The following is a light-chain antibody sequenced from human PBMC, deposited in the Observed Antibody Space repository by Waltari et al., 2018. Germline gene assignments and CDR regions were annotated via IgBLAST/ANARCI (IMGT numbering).Light chain of an antibody. Sequence: QSVLTQSPSASGTPGQRVTISCPGSSSNVGSNSVAWYQKLPGTPPKLPIDSNTPRPSGVPDRFSGSKSGTSASLAISGLQSEDEAEYFCAAWDDSLTGYVFGTGTKVTVL. CDR2: SNT. V-gene: IGLV1-44*01. CDR3: AAWDDSLTGYV. CDR1: SSNVGSNS. J-gene: IGLJ1*01.